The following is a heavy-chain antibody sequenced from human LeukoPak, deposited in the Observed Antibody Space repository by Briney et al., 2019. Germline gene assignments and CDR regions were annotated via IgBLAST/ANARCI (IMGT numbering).Heavy chain of an antibody. CDR2: ISYDGSNK. Sequence: TGGSLRLSCAASGFTFSTYAMHWVRQAPGKGLEWVAVISYDGSNKYYADSVKGRFTISRDNSKNTLYLQMNSLRAEDTAVYYCAKTLRELSGGAFDIWGQGTMVTVSS. J-gene: IGHJ3*02. D-gene: IGHD1-26*01. V-gene: IGHV3-30-3*02. CDR3: AKTLRELSGGAFDI. CDR1: GFTFSTYA.